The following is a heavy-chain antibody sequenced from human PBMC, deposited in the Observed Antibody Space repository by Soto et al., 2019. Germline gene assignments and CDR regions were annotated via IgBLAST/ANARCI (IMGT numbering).Heavy chain of an antibody. D-gene: IGHD3-9*01. CDR1: GGSIGSSSYY. Sequence: SETLCLTCTVSGGSIGSSSYYWGWIRQPPGKGLEWIGSIYYSGSTYYNPSLKSRVTISVDTSKNQFSLKLSSVTAADTAVYYCATSRLRTYYDILTGAGFGYWGQGTLVTVSS. CDR2: IYYSGST. V-gene: IGHV4-39*01. CDR3: ATSRLRTYYDILTGAGFGY. J-gene: IGHJ4*02.